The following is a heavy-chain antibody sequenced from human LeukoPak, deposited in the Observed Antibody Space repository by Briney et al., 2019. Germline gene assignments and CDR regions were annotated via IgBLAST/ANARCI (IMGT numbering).Heavy chain of an antibody. D-gene: IGHD6-6*01. CDR2: ISWDGGST. Sequence: RGSLRLSCAASGFTFDDYTMHWVRQAPGKGLEWVSLISWDGGSTSYADSVKGRFTISRDNSKNSLYLQMNSLRTEDTALYYCSGSSAGAFDIWGQGTMVTVSS. J-gene: IGHJ3*02. CDR1: GFTFDDYT. CDR3: SGSSAGAFDI. V-gene: IGHV3-43*01.